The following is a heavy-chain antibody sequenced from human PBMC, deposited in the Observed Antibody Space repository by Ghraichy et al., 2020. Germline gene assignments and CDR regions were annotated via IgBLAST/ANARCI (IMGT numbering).Heavy chain of an antibody. CDR2: ISGSGGST. CDR1: GFTFSSYA. J-gene: IGHJ4*02. V-gene: IGHV3-23*01. CDR3: AKDPQYYDSSGYQGRHGYFDY. D-gene: IGHD3-22*01. Sequence: GESLNISFAASGFTFSSYAMSWVRQAPGKGLEWVSAISGSGGSTYYADSVKGRFTISRDNSKNTLYLQMNSLRAEDTAVYYCAKDPQYYDSSGYQGRHGYFDYWGQGTLVTVSS.